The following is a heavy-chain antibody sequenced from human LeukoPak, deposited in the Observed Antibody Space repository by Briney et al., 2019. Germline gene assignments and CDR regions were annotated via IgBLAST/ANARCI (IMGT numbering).Heavy chain of an antibody. Sequence: GGSLRLSCAASGVIISSYAMSWVRQAPGKGLEWVSAINGRGDNTYYADFVKGRFTISRDNSKSTVYLQLNSLRTEDTAVYYCAKDRVSPGFNWFDPWGQGTLVTVSS. V-gene: IGHV3-23*01. CDR3: AKDRVSPGFNWFDP. CDR2: INGRGDNT. J-gene: IGHJ5*02. CDR1: GVIISSYA. D-gene: IGHD2/OR15-2a*01.